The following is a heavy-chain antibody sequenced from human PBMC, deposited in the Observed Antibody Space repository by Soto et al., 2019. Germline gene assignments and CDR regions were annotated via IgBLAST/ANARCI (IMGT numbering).Heavy chain of an antibody. CDR2: IWYDGSNK. CDR1: GFTFSSYG. V-gene: IGHV3-33*01. D-gene: IGHD1-26*01. Sequence: GGSLRLSCAASGFTFSSYGMHWVRQAPGKGLEWVAVIWYDGSNKYYADSVKGRFTISRHNSKNTLYLQMNSLRAEDTAVYYCAREVGAVPNNHFYGLDVWGRGTTVTVSS. J-gene: IGHJ6*02. CDR3: AREVGAVPNNHFYGLDV.